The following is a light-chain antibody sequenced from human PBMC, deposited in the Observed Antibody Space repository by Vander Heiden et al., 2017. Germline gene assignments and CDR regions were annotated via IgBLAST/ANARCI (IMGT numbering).Light chain of an antibody. V-gene: IGKV2-28*01. CDR1: QSLLHSNGYNY. J-gene: IGKJ2*01. Sequence: DIVMTQSPLSLPVTPGEPASISCRSSQSLLHSNGYNYSDWYLQKPGQSPQLLIYLGSNRASGVPDRFSGSGSGTDFTLKISRVEAEDVGVYYCMQALQTPQYTFGQGTKLEIK. CDR2: LGS. CDR3: MQALQTPQYT.